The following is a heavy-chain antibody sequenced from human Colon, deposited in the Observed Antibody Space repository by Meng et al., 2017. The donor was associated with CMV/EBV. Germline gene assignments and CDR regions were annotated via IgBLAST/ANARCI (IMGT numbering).Heavy chain of an antibody. CDR1: GYSFTGYY. D-gene: IGHD3-16*01. CDR3: ASHSSYVWGSHH. Sequence: QGQLVQSGAEVRMPGASVKVSCKASGYSFTGYYIHWVRQAPGQGLEWMGWMDPTTGRTDYAQKFQGTVTMTRDTSISTAYLELSRLTSDDTAVYYRASHSSYVWGSHHWGQGTLVTVSS. CDR2: MDPTTGRT. J-gene: IGHJ1*01. V-gene: IGHV1-2*02.